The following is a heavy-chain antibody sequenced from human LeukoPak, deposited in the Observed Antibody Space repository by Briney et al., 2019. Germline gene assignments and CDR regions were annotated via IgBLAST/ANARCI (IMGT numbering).Heavy chain of an antibody. J-gene: IGHJ6*03. CDR1: GFTFSSCS. CDR3: ARAKTGYSYGYYYYYYMDV. D-gene: IGHD5-18*01. Sequence: GGSLRLSCAASGFTFSSCSMNWVRQAPGKGLEWVSSISSSSSYIYYADSVKGRFTISRDNAKNSLYLQMNSLRAEDTAVYYCARAKTGYSYGYYYYYYMDVWGKGTTVTVSS. CDR2: ISSSSSYI. V-gene: IGHV3-21*01.